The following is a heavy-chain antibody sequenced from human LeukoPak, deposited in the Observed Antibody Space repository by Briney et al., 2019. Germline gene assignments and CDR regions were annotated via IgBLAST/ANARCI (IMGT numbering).Heavy chain of an antibody. CDR2: IKGDGIET. Sequence: SGGSLRLSCAASGFTFSGSWMHWVRQAPGKGLVWVSRIKGDGIETNYADSVKGRFTVSRDNAKNTLFLQMNSLRAEDTAVYYCATCGYSGLEDWYFDLWGRGTLVTVSS. D-gene: IGHD3-22*01. V-gene: IGHV3-74*01. J-gene: IGHJ2*01. CDR1: GFTFSGSW. CDR3: ATCGYSGLEDWYFDL.